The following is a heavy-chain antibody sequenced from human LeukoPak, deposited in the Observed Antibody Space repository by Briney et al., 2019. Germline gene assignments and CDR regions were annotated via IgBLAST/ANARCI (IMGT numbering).Heavy chain of an antibody. V-gene: IGHV3-23*01. D-gene: IGHD5-12*01. J-gene: IGHJ4*02. CDR3: AKDLQTWPRLPDY. CDR1: GFTFSDYA. CDR2: INDNGSTR. Sequence: LTGGSLRLSCGASGFTFSDYAMSWVRQAPGKGLEWVSGINDNGSTRFYAASVKGRFTSSRDNPKNTLYLQMNGLRVEDTAVYYCAKDLQTWPRLPDYWGQGTLVTVSS.